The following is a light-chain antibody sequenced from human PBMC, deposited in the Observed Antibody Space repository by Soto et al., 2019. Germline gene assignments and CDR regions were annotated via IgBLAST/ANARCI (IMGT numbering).Light chain of an antibody. V-gene: IGKV1-39*01. J-gene: IGKJ2*01. CDR1: QGISTY. Sequence: DIPMTQSPSSLSASVGDRVTITCRASQGISTYLVWYQQRQGQAPKLLIYDASSLLSGVPSRFSGSGSGTDFTLTISSLQPEDFATYYCQQSYRTPYTFGQGTKLETK. CDR3: QQSYRTPYT. CDR2: DAS.